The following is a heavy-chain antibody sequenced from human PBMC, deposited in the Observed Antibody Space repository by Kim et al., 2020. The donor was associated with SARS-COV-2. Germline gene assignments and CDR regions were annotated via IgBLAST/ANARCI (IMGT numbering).Heavy chain of an antibody. D-gene: IGHD3-22*01. CDR3: AREIYYDSSGYYSYYFDY. J-gene: IGHJ4*02. Sequence: QGRVTITADESTSTAYMELSSLRSEDTAVYYCAREIYYDSSGYYSYYFDYWGQGTLVTVSS. V-gene: IGHV1-69*01.